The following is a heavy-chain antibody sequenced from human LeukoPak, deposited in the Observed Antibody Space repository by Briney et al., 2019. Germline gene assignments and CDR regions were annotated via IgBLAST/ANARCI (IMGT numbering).Heavy chain of an antibody. V-gene: IGHV1-69*13. CDR2: IIPIFGTA. D-gene: IGHD5-24*01. Sequence: SVKVSCKASGGTFSSYAISWVRQAPGQGLEWMGGIIPIFGTANYAQKFQGRVTITADESTSTAYMELSSLRSEDTAVYYCAREGGDGYPKPFDYLGQGTLVTVSS. CDR3: AREGGDGYPKPFDY. CDR1: GGTFSSYA. J-gene: IGHJ4*02.